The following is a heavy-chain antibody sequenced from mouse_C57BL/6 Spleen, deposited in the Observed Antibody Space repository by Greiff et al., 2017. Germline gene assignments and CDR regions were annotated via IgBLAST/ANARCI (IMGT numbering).Heavy chain of an antibody. CDR3: ARSGNYGYFDV. CDR2: ISSGSSTI. D-gene: IGHD1-3*01. V-gene: IGHV5-17*01. CDR1: GFTFSDYG. J-gene: IGHJ1*03. Sequence: EVMLVESGGGLVKPGGSLKLSCAASGFTFSDYGMHWVRQAPEKGLEWVAYISSGSSTIYYADTVKGRFTISRDNAKNTLFLQMTSLRSEDTAMYYCARSGNYGYFDVWGTGTTVTVSS.